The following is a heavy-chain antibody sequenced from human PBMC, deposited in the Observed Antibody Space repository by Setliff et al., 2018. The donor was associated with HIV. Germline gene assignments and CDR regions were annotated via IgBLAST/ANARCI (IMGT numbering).Heavy chain of an antibody. CDR1: GFTVSSNY. Sequence: PGGSLRLSCAASGFTVSSNYMSWVRQAPGKGLGWVSVIYSGGSTYYADSVRGRFTISRHNSKNTLYLQMNSLRAEDTAVYYCARDTYSRSSVGNYYYYYMDVWGKGTTVTVSS. J-gene: IGHJ6*03. D-gene: IGHD6-6*01. CDR2: IYSGGST. CDR3: ARDTYSRSSVGNYYYYYMDV. V-gene: IGHV3-53*04.